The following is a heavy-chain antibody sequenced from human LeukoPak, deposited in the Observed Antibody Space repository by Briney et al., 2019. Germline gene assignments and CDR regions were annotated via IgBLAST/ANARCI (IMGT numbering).Heavy chain of an antibody. J-gene: IGHJ4*02. Sequence: GGPLRLSCAASGFTFSSYSMNWVRQAPGKGLEWVAVISYDGSNKYYADSVKGRFTVSRDNSKNTLYLQMNSLRAEDTAVYYCAKDKVGATRPGDYWGQGTLVTVSS. CDR3: AKDKVGATRPGDY. D-gene: IGHD1-26*01. CDR1: GFTFSSYS. V-gene: IGHV3-30*18. CDR2: ISYDGSNK.